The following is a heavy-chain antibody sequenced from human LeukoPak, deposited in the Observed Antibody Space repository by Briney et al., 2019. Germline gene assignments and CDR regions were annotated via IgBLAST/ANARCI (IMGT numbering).Heavy chain of an antibody. Sequence: SETLSLTCTVSGGFISSYYWSWIRQPPGKGLEWIGYIYYSGSTNYNPSLKSRVTISVDTSKNQFSLKLSSVTAADTAVYYCARGRYYYDSSGYQRFDPWGQGTLVTVSS. CDR1: GGFISSYY. D-gene: IGHD3-22*01. V-gene: IGHV4-59*01. CDR2: IYYSGST. CDR3: ARGRYYYDSSGYQRFDP. J-gene: IGHJ5*02.